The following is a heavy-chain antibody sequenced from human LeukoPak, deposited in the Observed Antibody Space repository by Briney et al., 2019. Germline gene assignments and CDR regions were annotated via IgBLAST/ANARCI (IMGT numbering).Heavy chain of an antibody. CDR1: GGSNTRYY. Sequence: PSETLSLTCTVSGGSNTRYYWSWIRQPPGKGLEWIGYSHPSGNSNYSPSLKSRVTISIDTSRNQFSLKLSSVTAADTAVYYCARKAPKKAWFDPWGQGTLVTVSS. CDR3: ARKAPKKAWFDP. CDR2: SHPSGNS. V-gene: IGHV4-4*09. J-gene: IGHJ5*02.